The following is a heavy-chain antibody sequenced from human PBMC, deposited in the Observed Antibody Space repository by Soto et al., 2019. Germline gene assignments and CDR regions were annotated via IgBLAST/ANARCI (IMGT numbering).Heavy chain of an antibody. J-gene: IGHJ4*02. CDR3: ALTRRSSLLEVAGPGFEY. Sequence: RGSLRLSCAASGFNFGVCGMHWVRQAPGKGLEWLSVLSYEGSEEYYADSVRGRFTISRDNSKSTLFLQMDSMRVDDTGVYYCALTRRSSLLEVAGPGFEYWGQGTLVTVSS. D-gene: IGHD6-19*01. CDR1: GFNFGVCG. CDR2: LSYEGSEE. V-gene: IGHV3-30*03.